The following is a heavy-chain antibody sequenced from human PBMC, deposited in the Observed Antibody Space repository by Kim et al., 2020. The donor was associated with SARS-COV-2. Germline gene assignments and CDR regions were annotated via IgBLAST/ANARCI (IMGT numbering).Heavy chain of an antibody. Sequence: NPSLKSRVTISVDTSKNQFSLKLSSVTAADTAVYYCARGKWEVLRYYFDYWGQGTLVTVSS. J-gene: IGHJ4*02. V-gene: IGHV4-34*01. CDR3: ARGKWEVLRYYFDY. D-gene: IGHD1-26*01.